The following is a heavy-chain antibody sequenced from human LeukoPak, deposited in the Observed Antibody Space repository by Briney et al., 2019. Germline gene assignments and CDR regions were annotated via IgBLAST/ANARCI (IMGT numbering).Heavy chain of an antibody. Sequence: SXTCXXXXDSVSSNSVIWNWIRQSPSRGLEWLGRTYYKSKWYNDYATSVQSRITINSDTSRNQFSLQLNSVTPEDTAVYYCARDLHGSRGEFDYWGQGTLVTVSS. CDR3: ARDLHGSRGEFDY. D-gene: IGHD3-10*01. V-gene: IGHV6-1*01. CDR1: XDSVSSNSVI. J-gene: IGHJ4*02. CDR2: TYYKSKWYN.